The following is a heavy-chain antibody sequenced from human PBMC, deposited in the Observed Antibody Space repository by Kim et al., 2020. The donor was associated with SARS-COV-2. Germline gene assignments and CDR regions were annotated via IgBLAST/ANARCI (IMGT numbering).Heavy chain of an antibody. CDR3: ARLGDSSGYYYYYYGMDV. Sequence: GGSLRLSCAASGFTFSSYSMNWVRQAPGKGLEWVSYISSSSSTIYYADSVKGRFTISRDNAKNSLYLQMNSLRDEDTAVYYCARLGDSSGYYYYYYGMDVWGQGTTVTVSS. CDR1: GFTFSSYS. J-gene: IGHJ6*02. D-gene: IGHD3-22*01. V-gene: IGHV3-48*02. CDR2: ISSSSSTI.